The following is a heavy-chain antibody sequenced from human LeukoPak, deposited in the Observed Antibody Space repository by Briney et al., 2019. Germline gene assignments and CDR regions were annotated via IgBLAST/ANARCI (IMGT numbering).Heavy chain of an antibody. V-gene: IGHV1-69*05. D-gene: IGHD2-2*02. J-gene: IGHJ3*02. CDR2: IIPIFGTA. Sequence: SVKVSCKASGYTFTSYGISWVRQAPGQGLEWMGGIIPIFGTANYAQKFQGRVTITTDESTSTAYMELSSLRSEDTAVYYCASATRPYDCSSTSCYRRHDAFDIWGQGTMVTVSS. CDR3: ASATRPYDCSSTSCYRRHDAFDI. CDR1: GYTFTSYG.